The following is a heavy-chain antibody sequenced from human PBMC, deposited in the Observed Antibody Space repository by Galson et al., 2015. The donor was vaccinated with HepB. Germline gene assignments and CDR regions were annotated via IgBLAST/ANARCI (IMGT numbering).Heavy chain of an antibody. J-gene: IGHJ6*02. CDR2: ISWNSGSI. CDR3: AKDSSLRSGYGMDV. D-gene: IGHD4-17*01. V-gene: IGHV3-9*01. Sequence: SLRLSCAASGFTFDDYAMHWVRQAPGKGLEWVSGISWNSGSIGYADSVKGRFTISRDNAKNSLYLQMNSLRAEDTALYYCAKDSSLRSGYGMDVWGQGTTVTVSS. CDR1: GFTFDDYA.